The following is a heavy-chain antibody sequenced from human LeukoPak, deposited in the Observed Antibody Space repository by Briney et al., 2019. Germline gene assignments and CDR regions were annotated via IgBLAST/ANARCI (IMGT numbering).Heavy chain of an antibody. Sequence: SETLSLTCTVSGFSISSTSYYWAWVRQPPGKGLEWIGSIYYSGSTYDNPSLKGRVTISVDTSKNQLSLKLSSVTAADTAVYYCARQRGYSYGVFDYWGQGTLVTVSS. V-gene: IGHV4-39*01. J-gene: IGHJ4*02. CDR1: GFSISSTSYY. CDR2: IYYSGST. CDR3: ARQRGYSYGVFDY. D-gene: IGHD5-18*01.